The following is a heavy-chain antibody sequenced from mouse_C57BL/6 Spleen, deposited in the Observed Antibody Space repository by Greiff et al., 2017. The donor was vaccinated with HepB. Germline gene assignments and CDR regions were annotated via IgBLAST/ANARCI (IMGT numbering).Heavy chain of an antibody. CDR2: ISNGGGST. V-gene: IGHV5-12*01. Sequence: EVKLVESGGGLVQPGGSLKLSCAASGFTFSDYYMYWVRQTPEKRLEWVAYISNGGGSTYYPDTVKGRFTISRDNAKNPLYLQMSRLKSEDTAMYYCARGHYYGSSYVAYWGQGTLVTVSA. CDR1: GFTFSDYY. D-gene: IGHD1-1*01. J-gene: IGHJ3*01. CDR3: ARGHYYGSSYVAY.